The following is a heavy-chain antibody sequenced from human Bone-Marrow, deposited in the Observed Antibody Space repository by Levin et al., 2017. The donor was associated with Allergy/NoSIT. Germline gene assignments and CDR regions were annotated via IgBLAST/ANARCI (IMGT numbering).Heavy chain of an antibody. Sequence: QPGGSLRLSCEVSGFSFSTYGLHWVRQAPGRGLEWLATVAYDGSNKRYADSVTGRFTISRDFSNNTLYLGMKGLRPEDTAVYYCARDLIPADALDYYYGMNVWGQGTTVTVSS. J-gene: IGHJ6*02. D-gene: IGHD2-2*01. CDR3: ARDLIPADALDYYYGMNV. V-gene: IGHV3-30*03. CDR2: VAYDGSNK. CDR1: GFSFSTYG.